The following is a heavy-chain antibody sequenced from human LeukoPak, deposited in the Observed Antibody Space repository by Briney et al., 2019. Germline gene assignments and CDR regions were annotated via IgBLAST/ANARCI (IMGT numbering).Heavy chain of an antibody. D-gene: IGHD3-22*01. CDR3: VRYYDPPVGDAFDI. J-gene: IGHJ3*02. V-gene: IGHV3-7*01. Sequence: GGSLRLSCVASGFTFGGDWMSWVRQAPGKGLEWVANIKPDGTGKYYVDSVKGRFTISRDNAKNSLYLQLNSLRAEDTAVYYCVRYYDPPVGDAFDIWGPGTMVTVSS. CDR1: GFTFGGDW. CDR2: IKPDGTGK.